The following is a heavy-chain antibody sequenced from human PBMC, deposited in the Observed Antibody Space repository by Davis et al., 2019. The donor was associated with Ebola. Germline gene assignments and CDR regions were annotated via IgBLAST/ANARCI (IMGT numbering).Heavy chain of an antibody. CDR2: ISYDGSNK. CDR1: GFTFSSYG. CDR3: AKEIAAAHFDY. V-gene: IGHV3-30*18. J-gene: IGHJ4*02. D-gene: IGHD6-13*01. Sequence: GESLKISCAASGFTFSSYGMHWVRQAPGKGLEWVAVISYDGSNKYYADSVKGRFTISRDNSKNTLYLQMNSLRAEDTAVYYCAKEIAAAHFDYWGQGTLVTVSS.